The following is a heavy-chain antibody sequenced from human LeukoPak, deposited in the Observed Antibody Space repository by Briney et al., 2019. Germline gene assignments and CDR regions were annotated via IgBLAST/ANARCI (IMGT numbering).Heavy chain of an antibody. CDR1: GFTFDDYG. CDR2: VNWNGGST. D-gene: IGHD6-13*01. V-gene: IGHV3-20*04. CDR3: ARDGIYSSSWYSPFDY. Sequence: GASLRLSCAAAGFTFDDYGMSWVRQAPGKGLDWVSGVNWNGGSTGYADSVKGLFPISRDNAKNSLYLQMNSLKAEDTALYYCARDGIYSSSWYSPFDYCGQGTLVTVSS. J-gene: IGHJ4*02.